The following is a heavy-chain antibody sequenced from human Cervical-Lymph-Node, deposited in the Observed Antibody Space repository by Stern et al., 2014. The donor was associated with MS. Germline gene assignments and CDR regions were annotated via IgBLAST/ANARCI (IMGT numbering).Heavy chain of an antibody. J-gene: IGHJ4*02. V-gene: IGHV3-23*04. Sequence: EVQLVESGGGLVQPGGSLRLSCTASGFTFTNYAMSWVRQPPGKGLEWVSVISGGGGSTFYADSVKGRFTISGDNSKITLYLEMNSLRAEDTAVYYCAKHRAGYKTDNDYWGQGTLVTVSS. CDR2: ISGGGGST. D-gene: IGHD5-24*01. CDR1: GFTFTNYA. CDR3: AKHRAGYKTDNDY.